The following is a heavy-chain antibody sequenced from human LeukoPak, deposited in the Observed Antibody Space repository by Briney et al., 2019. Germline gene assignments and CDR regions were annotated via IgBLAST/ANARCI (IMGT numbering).Heavy chain of an antibody. V-gene: IGHV4-59*01. CDR3: ARGGYYGSGNDFRFDP. J-gene: IGHJ5*02. CDR2: IYYSGST. D-gene: IGHD3-10*01. Sequence: SETLSPTCPVSGGSISSYYWSWIRQPPGKGLEWSGYIYYSGSTNYNPSLKSRATISVDTSKNQFSLKLSSVTAADTAVYYCARGGYYGSGNDFRFDPWGQGTLVTVSS. CDR1: GGSISSYY.